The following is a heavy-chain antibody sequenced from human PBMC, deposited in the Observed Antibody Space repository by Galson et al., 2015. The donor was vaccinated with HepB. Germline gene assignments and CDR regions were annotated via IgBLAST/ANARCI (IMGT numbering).Heavy chain of an antibody. J-gene: IGHJ4*02. CDR2: IIPIFGTA. CDR1: GGTFSSYA. V-gene: IGHV1-69*13. D-gene: IGHD1-14*01. CDR3: ARALSPSAPREPNALDY. Sequence: SVKVSCKASGGTFSSYAISWVRQAPGQGLEWMGGIIPIFGTANYAQKFQGRVTITADESTSTAYMELSSLRSEDTAVYYCARALSPSAPREPNALDYWGQGTLVTVSS.